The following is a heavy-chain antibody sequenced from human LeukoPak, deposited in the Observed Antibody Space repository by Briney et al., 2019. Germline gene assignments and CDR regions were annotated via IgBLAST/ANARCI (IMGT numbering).Heavy chain of an antibody. CDR2: IYSGGST. Sequence: GGSLRLSCAASGFTVSSNYMSWVRQAPGKGLEWVSVIYSGGSTYYADSVKGRFTISRDNAKNTLYLQMNSLRAEDMAVYYCARGMAGSSWTAFDYWGQGTLVTVSS. CDR3: ARGMAGSSWTAFDY. J-gene: IGHJ4*02. D-gene: IGHD6-13*01. V-gene: IGHV3-53*01. CDR1: GFTVSSNY.